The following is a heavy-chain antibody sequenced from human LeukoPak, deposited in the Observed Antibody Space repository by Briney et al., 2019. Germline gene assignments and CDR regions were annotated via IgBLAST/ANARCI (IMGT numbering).Heavy chain of an antibody. D-gene: IGHD6-19*01. V-gene: IGHV3-9*01. J-gene: IGHJ4*02. CDR2: ISWNSGSI. Sequence: GGSLRLSCAASGFTFDDYAMHWVRLPPGRGLEWVSGISWNSGSIGYADSVKGRFTISRDNAKNSLYLQMNSLRPEDTALYYCARAVSADGFTSAWDYWGRGTLVTVSS. CDR3: ARAVSADGFTSAWDY. CDR1: GFTFDDYA.